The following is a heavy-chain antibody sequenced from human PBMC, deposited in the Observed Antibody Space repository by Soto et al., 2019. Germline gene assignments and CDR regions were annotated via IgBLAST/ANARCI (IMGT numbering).Heavy chain of an antibody. CDR2: IIPIFGTA. D-gene: IGHD2-15*01. J-gene: IGHJ6*02. CDR3: ARGQDIVVVVADYYYYYGMDV. CDR1: GGTFSSYA. V-gene: IGHV1-69*13. Sequence: ASVKVSCKASGGTFSSYAISWVRQAPGQGLEWMGGIIPIFGTANYAQKFQGRVTITADESTRTAYIDLSSLRSEDTAVYYCARGQDIVVVVADYYYYYGMDVWGQGTTVTVSS.